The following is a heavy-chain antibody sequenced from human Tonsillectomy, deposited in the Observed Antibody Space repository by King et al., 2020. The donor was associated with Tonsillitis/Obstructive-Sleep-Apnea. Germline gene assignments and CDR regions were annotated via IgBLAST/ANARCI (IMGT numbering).Heavy chain of an antibody. V-gene: IGHV4-39*01. CDR1: GDSISSSTYN. D-gene: IGHD3-3*01. CDR3: ARNTKDFWRGFYPQDYYMDV. J-gene: IGHJ6*03. CDR2: ISYSGST. Sequence: QVQLQESGPGLVKPSETLSLICTVSGDSISSSTYNWGWVRQPPGKGLEWIGSISYSGSTYYNPSLKSRVTISVDTSKNQFSLKLSSVTAADSAVYYCARNTKDFWRGFYPQDYYMDVWGKGTTVTVSS.